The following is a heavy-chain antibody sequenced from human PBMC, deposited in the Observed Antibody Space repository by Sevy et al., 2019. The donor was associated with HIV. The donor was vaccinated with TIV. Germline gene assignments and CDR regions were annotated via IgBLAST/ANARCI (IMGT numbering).Heavy chain of an antibody. CDR2: IWFDGSNT. Sequence: GSLRLSCAASGFTFSTYGMHWVRQAPGKGLEWVAVIWFDGSNTYYADSVKGRFTISRDIAKNTLHFQMNSLRAEDTAVYYCARDLEFYDYGDYGPAFMPDYWGQGTLVTVSS. CDR1: GFTFSTYG. J-gene: IGHJ4*02. D-gene: IGHD4-17*01. V-gene: IGHV3-33*01. CDR3: ARDLEFYDYGDYGPAFMPDY.